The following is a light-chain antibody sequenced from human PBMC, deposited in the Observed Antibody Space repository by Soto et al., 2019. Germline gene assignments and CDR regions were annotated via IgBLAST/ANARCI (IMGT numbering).Light chain of an antibody. V-gene: IGKV3-11*01. CDR2: DES. J-gene: IGKJ5*01. CDR1: QNIGTS. CDR3: QQRSVWTIT. Sequence: IVCTQAPGTLSLSPGERSTLSCMAGQNIGTSLVWSQKTPGRSPRLIIYDESHRATGVPARFSGSGYGTDLTLNISGLAPEDFAVYYCQQRSVWTITFGQGTRLDIK.